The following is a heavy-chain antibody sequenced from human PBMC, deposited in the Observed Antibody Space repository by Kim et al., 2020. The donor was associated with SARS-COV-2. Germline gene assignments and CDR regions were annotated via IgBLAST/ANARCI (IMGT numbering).Heavy chain of an antibody. CDR2: ICCDGSNK. J-gene: IGHJ4*02. V-gene: IGHV3-30*04. D-gene: IGHD6-19*01. CDR3: AEGVSVAAPSGDN. Sequence: GGSLRLSCAASGFTFSSSAMHWVRQAPGKGLEWVAGICCDGSNKYYADSVKGRFTISRDNSKNTLYLQMNSLRAEDTAVYYCAEGVSVAAPSGDNWGQGTLVTVSS. CDR1: GFTFSSSA.